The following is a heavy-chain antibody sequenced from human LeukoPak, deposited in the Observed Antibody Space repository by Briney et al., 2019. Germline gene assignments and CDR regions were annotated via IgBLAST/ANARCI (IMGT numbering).Heavy chain of an antibody. CDR3: ARHEYGSYLDY. J-gene: IGHJ4*02. D-gene: IGHD4-17*01. CDR2: IIPIPDIA. V-gene: IGHV1-69*02. CDR1: GDTFSMYT. Sequence: SVKVSCKASGDTFSMYTFSWMRQAPGQGLEWMGRIIPIPDIANYPQKFQGRVTITADILTSTTYMELSSLRSDDTAVYYCARHEYGSYLDYWGQGTLVTVSS.